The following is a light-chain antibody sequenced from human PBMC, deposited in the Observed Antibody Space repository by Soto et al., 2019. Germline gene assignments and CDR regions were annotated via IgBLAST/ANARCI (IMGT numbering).Light chain of an antibody. CDR2: GAS. Sequence: EIVMTQSPATLSVSPGERATLSCRASQSVGNNLAWYRQKSGQAPRLLIYGASTRATGIPARFSGRGSGTEFTLTIDSLQCEDFAVYLCQQYRNWPLTFGGGTKVEIK. V-gene: IGKV3-15*01. J-gene: IGKJ4*01. CDR1: QSVGNN. CDR3: QQYRNWPLT.